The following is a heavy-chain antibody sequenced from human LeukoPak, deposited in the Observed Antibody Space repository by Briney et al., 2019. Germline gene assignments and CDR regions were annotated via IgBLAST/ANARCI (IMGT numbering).Heavy chain of an antibody. CDR3: AGDLSGSSSGWFDP. J-gene: IGHJ5*02. Sequence: EASVKVSCKASGGTFSSYAISWVRQAPGQGLEWMGGIIPIFGTTNYAQKFQGRVTIDADESTSTAYMELSSLRSEDTAVYYCAGDLSGSSSGWFDPWGQGTLVTVSS. V-gene: IGHV1-69*13. CDR2: IIPIFGTT. CDR1: GGTFSSYA. D-gene: IGHD6-6*01.